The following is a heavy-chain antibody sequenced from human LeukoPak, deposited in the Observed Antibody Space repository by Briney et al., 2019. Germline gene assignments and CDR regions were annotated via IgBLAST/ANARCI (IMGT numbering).Heavy chain of an antibody. V-gene: IGHV6-1*01. CDR2: TYYRSKWYN. D-gene: IGHD3-10*01. J-gene: IGHJ4*02. CDR3: ARADYGSGSYYYYFDY. CDR1: GDSVSSNSAA. Sequence: SQTLSLTCAISGDSVSSNSAAWNWIRQSPSRGLEWLGRTYYRSKWYNDCAVSVKSRITINPDTSKNQFSLQLNSVTPEDTAVYYCARADYGSGSYYYYFDYWGQGTLVTVSS.